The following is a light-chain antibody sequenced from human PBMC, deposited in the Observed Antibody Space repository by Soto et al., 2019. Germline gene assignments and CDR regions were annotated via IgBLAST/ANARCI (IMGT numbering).Light chain of an antibody. CDR2: GAS. CDR3: QQYNNWPV. J-gene: IGKJ3*01. CDR1: QSVSSIY. V-gene: IGKV3-20*01. Sequence: EVVLTQSPGTLSLSPGEGATVSCRASQSVSSIYIAWHQQTAGQPTRLLIDGASTRATGIPDRFSGSGSGKDFTPTISRLQYEDVAVYYCQQYNNWPVFGPGTKVDIK.